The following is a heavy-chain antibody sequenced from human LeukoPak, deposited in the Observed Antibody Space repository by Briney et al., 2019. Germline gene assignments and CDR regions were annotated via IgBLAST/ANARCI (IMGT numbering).Heavy chain of an antibody. V-gene: IGHV4-31*03. CDR2: IYYSGST. CDR3: AREKGYCSGGSCYGSWFDP. D-gene: IGHD2-15*01. Sequence: PSETLSLTCTVSGGSISSGGYYWSWIRQHPGKGLEWIGYIYYSGSTYYNPSLKSRVTISVDTSKNQFSLKLSSVTAADTAVYYCAREKGYCSGGSCYGSWFDPRGQGTLVTVSS. J-gene: IGHJ5*02. CDR1: GGSISSGGYY.